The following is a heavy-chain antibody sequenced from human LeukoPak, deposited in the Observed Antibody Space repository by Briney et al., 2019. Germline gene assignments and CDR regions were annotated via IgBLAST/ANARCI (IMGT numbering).Heavy chain of an antibody. V-gene: IGHV3-33*01. Sequence: GGSLRLSCAASGFTFSNYGMHWVRQAPGKGLEWVAVIWYDGSNKYYGDSVKGRFTISRDNSRNTLYLQMNSLRAEDTAVYYCAREEGSSWYYYWGQGTLVTVSS. CDR2: IWYDGSNK. D-gene: IGHD6-13*01. CDR1: GFTFSNYG. CDR3: AREEGSSWYYY. J-gene: IGHJ4*02.